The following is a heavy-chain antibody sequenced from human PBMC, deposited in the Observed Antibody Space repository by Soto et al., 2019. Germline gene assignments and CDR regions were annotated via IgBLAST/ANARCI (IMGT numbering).Heavy chain of an antibody. CDR1: GGTFSSYA. D-gene: IGHD3-22*01. Sequence: QVQLVQSGAEVKKPGSSVKVSCKASGGTFSSYAISWVRQAPGQGLEWMGGIIPIFGTANYAQKFQGRVTITADESTSTAYMELSSLRSEDTAVYYCARGVGYYDSSGYYYYYYGMDVWGQGTTVTVSS. J-gene: IGHJ6*02. CDR2: IIPIFGTA. V-gene: IGHV1-69*01. CDR3: ARGVGYYDSSGYYYYYYGMDV.